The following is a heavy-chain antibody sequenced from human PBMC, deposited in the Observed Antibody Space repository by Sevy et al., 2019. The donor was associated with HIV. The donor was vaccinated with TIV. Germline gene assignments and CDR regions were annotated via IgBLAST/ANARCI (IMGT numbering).Heavy chain of an antibody. D-gene: IGHD3-22*01. CDR3: ARSYYYDSSGYYYFNWFDP. Sequence: GGSLRLSCAASGFTFSSYSMNWVRQAPGKGLEWVSSISSSSSYIYYADSVKGRYTISRDNAKNSLYLQMNSLRAEDAAVNYCARSYYYDSSGYYYFNWFDPWGQGTLVTVSS. J-gene: IGHJ5*02. V-gene: IGHV3-21*01. CDR2: ISSSSSYI. CDR1: GFTFSSYS.